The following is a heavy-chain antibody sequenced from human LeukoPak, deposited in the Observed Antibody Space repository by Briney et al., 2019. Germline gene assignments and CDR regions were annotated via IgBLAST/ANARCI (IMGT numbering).Heavy chain of an antibody. CDR1: GFTFDDYA. J-gene: IGHJ4*02. V-gene: IGHV3-9*01. CDR3: AKDLGYSGYDSIFDY. Sequence: PGRSLRLSCAASGFTFDDYAMHWVRQAPGKGLEWVSGISWNSGSIGYADSVKGRFTISRDNAKNSLYLQMNSLGAEDTALYYCAKDLGYSGYDSIFDYWGQGTLVTVSS. CDR2: ISWNSGSI. D-gene: IGHD5-12*01.